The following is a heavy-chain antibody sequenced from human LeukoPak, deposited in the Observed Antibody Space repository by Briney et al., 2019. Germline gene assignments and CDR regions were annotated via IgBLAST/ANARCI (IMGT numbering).Heavy chain of an antibody. CDR3: ARQDYYDSSGYYPYYYYGMDV. CDR2: IYPGDSDT. CDR1: GYIFTSYW. D-gene: IGHD3-22*01. J-gene: IGHJ6*02. V-gene: IGHV5-51*01. Sequence: GESLKISCKGSGYIFTSYWIGWVRPMPGKGLEWMGIIYPGDSDTRYSPSFQGQVTISADKSISTAYLQWSSLKASDTAMYYCARQDYYDSSGYYPYYYYGMDVWGQGTTVTVSS.